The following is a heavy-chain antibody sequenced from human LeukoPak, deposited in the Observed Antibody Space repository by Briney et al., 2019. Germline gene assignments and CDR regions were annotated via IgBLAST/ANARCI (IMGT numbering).Heavy chain of an antibody. V-gene: IGHV3-72*01. CDR1: GFSSSDYY. CDR2: TRDKGNSYTT. D-gene: IGHD5-12*01. J-gene: IGHJ4*02. Sequence: GGSLRLSCAASGFSSSDYYIDWFRQAPGKGLEWVGRTRDKGNSYTTEFAASMRGRFSISRDESKNSVYLQMNSLKTEDTAVYYCTREGSYSGPDFDSWGQGTLVTVSS. CDR3: TREGSYSGPDFDS.